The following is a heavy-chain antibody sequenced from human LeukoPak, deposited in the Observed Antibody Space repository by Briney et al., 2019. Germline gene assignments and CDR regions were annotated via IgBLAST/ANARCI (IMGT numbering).Heavy chain of an antibody. CDR3: AKDRAGINLVRGVITGVMDV. J-gene: IGHJ6*02. CDR2: IWHDGSNK. V-gene: IGHV3-33*06. D-gene: IGHD3-10*01. Sequence: GPLRLSCVVSGFTFRSSGMHWVRQVPGKGLEWVALIWHDGSNKDYRDSVKGRFTISRDNAKNTLYLQMNKLTDEDTGEYYCAKDRAGINLVRGVITGVMDVWGQGTTVTVSS. CDR1: GFTFRSSG.